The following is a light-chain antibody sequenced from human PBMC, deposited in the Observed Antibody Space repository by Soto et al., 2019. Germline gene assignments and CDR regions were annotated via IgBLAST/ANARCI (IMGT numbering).Light chain of an antibody. J-gene: IGLJ2*01. CDR3: AAWDDSLNGPV. Sequence: QPVLTQPPSVSGTPGQRVTISCSGSSSNIGTNIVNWYQHLPGTAPKLLIYANNQRPSGVPDRFSGSRSGTSASLAISGLQSEDEADYYCAAWDDSLNGPVFGGGTKLTVL. V-gene: IGLV1-44*01. CDR1: SSNIGTNI. CDR2: ANN.